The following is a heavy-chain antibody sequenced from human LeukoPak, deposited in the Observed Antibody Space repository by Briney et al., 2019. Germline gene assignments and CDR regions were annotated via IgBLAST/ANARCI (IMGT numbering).Heavy chain of an antibody. CDR1: GYTFTDYY. V-gene: IGHV1-2*02. CDR2: INPNSGDT. CDR3: ARDRGSRNILTDYFDY. J-gene: IGHJ4*02. Sequence: ASVKVSCKTSGYTFTDYYMFWLRQAPGQGLEWVGWINPNSGDTHYAQKFQGRVTMTRDTPISTAYMELSRLISDDTAVYYCARDRGSRNILTDYFDYWGQGTLVTVSS. D-gene: IGHD3-9*01.